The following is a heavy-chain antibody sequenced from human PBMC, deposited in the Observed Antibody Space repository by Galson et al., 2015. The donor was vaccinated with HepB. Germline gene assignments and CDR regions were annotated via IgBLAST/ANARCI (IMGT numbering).Heavy chain of an antibody. Sequence: SLRLSCAASGFTFSSNGMNWVRQAPGKGLEWVANIKQDGSDKYYVDSLKGRFTISRDNAKKSLYLQMSSLRAEDTAIYYCARAALTVATIGDFDYWGQGTLVTVSS. D-gene: IGHD5-12*01. J-gene: IGHJ4*02. V-gene: IGHV3-7*01. CDR2: IKQDGSDK. CDR1: GFTFSSNG. CDR3: ARAALTVATIGDFDY.